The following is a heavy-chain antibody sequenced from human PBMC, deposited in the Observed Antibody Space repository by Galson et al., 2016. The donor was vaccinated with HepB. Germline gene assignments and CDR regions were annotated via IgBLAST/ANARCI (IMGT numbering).Heavy chain of an antibody. J-gene: IGHJ6*02. CDR2: IIPIFHNV. CDR1: GVTFRSYI. V-gene: IGHV1-69*13. Sequence: SVKVSCKASGVTFRSYIITWVRQAPGQGLEWMGGIIPIFHNVKSAQKFQGRVIITADASTSTAYMELSSLRPEDTAVYYCATKPRYCSGENCYDFGMDVWGQGTTVTVAS. CDR3: ATKPRYCSGENCYDFGMDV. D-gene: IGHD2-15*01.